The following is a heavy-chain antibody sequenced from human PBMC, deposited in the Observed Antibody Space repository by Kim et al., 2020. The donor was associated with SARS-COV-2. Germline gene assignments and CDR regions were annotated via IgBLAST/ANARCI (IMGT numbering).Heavy chain of an antibody. CDR3: AKDISRPYNWNLGRDYYYYYGMDV. CDR2: ISWNSGSI. Sequence: GGSLRLSCAASGFTFGDYAMHWVRQAPGKGLEWVSGISWNSGSIGYADSVKGRFTISRDNAKNSLYLQMNSLRAEDTALYYCAKDISRPYNWNLGRDYYYYYGMDVWGQGTTVTVSS. J-gene: IGHJ6*02. V-gene: IGHV3-9*01. CDR1: GFTFGDYA. D-gene: IGHD1-7*01.